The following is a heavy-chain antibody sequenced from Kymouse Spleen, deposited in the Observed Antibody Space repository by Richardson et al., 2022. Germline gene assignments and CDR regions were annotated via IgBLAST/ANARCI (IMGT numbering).Heavy chain of an antibody. D-gene: IGHD4-11,IGHD4-11*01. CDR1: GGSISSSSYY. Sequence: QLQLQESGPGLVKPSETLSLTCTVSGGSISSSSYYWGWIRQPPGKGLEWIGSIYYSGSTYYNPSLKSRVTISVDTSKNQFSLKLSSVTAADTAVYYCARHDYSNYKGGMDVWGQGTTVTVSS. J-gene: IGHJ6*02. CDR3: ARHDYSNYKGGMDV. V-gene: IGHV4-39*01. CDR2: IYYSGST.